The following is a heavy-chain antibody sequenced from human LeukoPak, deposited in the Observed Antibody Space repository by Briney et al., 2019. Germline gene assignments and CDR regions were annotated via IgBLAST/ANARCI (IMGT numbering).Heavy chain of an antibody. CDR2: ISGSGGST. J-gene: IGHJ6*03. CDR1: GFTFSSYA. V-gene: IGHV3-23*01. D-gene: IGHD6-19*01. Sequence: GGSLRLSCAASGFTFSSYAMSWVRQAPGKGLEWVSAISGSGGSTYYADSVKGRFTISRDNSKNTLYLQMNSLRAEDTAVYYCARDLWLAQHTYYYYYMDIWGKGTTVTVSS. CDR3: ARDLWLAQHTYYYYYMDI.